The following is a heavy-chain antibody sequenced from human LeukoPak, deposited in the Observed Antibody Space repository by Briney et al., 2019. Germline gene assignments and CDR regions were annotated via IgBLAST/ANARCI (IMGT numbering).Heavy chain of an antibody. D-gene: IGHD4-17*01. J-gene: IGHJ4*02. CDR2: MYPSGTT. V-gene: IGHV4-59*10. Sequence: SETLSLTCAVYGGSFSGYYWSWIRQPAGKGLEWIGRMYPSGTTHYNPSLKSRVAMSVDTSKNQFSLRLTSVTAADTAVYYCADDFGDWGQGTLVTVSS. CDR3: ADDFGD. CDR1: GGSFSGYY.